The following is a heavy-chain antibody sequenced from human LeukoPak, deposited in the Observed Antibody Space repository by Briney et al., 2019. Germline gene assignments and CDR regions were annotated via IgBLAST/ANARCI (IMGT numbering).Heavy chain of an antibody. CDR2: ISYDGSNK. D-gene: IGHD2-15*01. Sequence: PGGSLRLSCAASGFTFSSYGMHWVRQAPGKGLEWVAVISYDGSNKYYADSVKGRFTISRDNSKNTLYLQMNSLRAEDTAVYYCAKDLADIVVVVAATPADYWGQGTLVTVSS. J-gene: IGHJ4*02. V-gene: IGHV3-30*18. CDR3: AKDLADIVVVVAATPADY. CDR1: GFTFSSYG.